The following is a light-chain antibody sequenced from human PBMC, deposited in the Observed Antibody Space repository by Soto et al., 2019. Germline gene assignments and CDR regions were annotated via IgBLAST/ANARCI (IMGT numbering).Light chain of an antibody. Sequence: QSGLTQPPSVSGAPGQRVTISCTGSSSNIGTGYDVHWYQQLPGTAPKLLIYGNSNRPSGVPDRCSGSKSGTSASLAITGLQAEDAADYSCQSYDSRLSGYVLGTGTKVTVL. CDR3: QSYDSRLSGYV. CDR1: SSNIGTGYD. CDR2: GNS. V-gene: IGLV1-40*01. J-gene: IGLJ1*01.